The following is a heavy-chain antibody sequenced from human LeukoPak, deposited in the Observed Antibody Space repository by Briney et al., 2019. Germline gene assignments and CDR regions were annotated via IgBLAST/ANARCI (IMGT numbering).Heavy chain of an antibody. V-gene: IGHV1-8*03. CDR2: MNPNSGKA. Sequence: ASVKVSCKASGYTFTNYDINWVRQATGQGLEWMGWMNPNSGKAGYAHKFQGRVTITRNPSITTAYMELSSLRSEDTAVYYCARGCTSSSEPFDYWGQGTLVTVSS. J-gene: IGHJ4*02. CDR3: ARGCTSSSEPFDY. CDR1: GYTFTNYD. D-gene: IGHD2-2*01.